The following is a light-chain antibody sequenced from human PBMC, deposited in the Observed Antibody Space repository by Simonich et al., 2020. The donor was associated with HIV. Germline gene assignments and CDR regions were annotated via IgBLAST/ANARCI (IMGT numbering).Light chain of an antibody. J-gene: IGLJ3*02. CDR3: QTWGTGTNWV. CDR2: LNSYGSH. V-gene: IGLV4-69*01. CDR1: SGHSSYA. Sequence: QLVLTQSPSASASLGASVKLTCTLSSGHSSYAIAWHQQQPEKGPRYLMKLNSYGSHSKGDGIPDRFSGSSSGAERYLTISSLQSEDEADYYCQTWGTGTNWVFGGGTKLTVL.